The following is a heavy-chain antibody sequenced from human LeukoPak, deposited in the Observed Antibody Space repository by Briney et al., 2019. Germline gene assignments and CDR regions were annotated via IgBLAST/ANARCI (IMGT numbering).Heavy chain of an antibody. CDR2: ISPYSGDT. CDR3: ARDEVGGNHKFYYYYYMDV. D-gene: IGHD4-23*01. CDR1: GYTFTSYG. J-gene: IGHJ6*03. V-gene: IGHV1-18*01. Sequence: ASVKVSCKASGYTFTSYGISWVRQAPGQGLEWMGWISPYSGDTNYAQKLQGRVTMTTDTSTSTAYMELRSLRSDDTAVYYCARDEVGGNHKFYYYYYMDVWGKGTTVTVSS.